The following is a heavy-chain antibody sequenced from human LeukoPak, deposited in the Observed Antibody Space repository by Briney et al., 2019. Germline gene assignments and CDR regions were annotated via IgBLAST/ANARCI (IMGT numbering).Heavy chain of an antibody. J-gene: IGHJ4*02. CDR2: ISSSSSYI. Sequence: CAASXFTFSSYSMNWVRQAPGKGLEWVSSISSSSSYIYYADSVKGRFTISRDNAKNSLYMQMNRLRDEDTAVYYCASGILDYDFWSGSLYFDYWGQGTLVTVSS. CDR1: XFTFSSYS. V-gene: IGHV3-21*01. D-gene: IGHD3-3*01. CDR3: ASGILDYDFWSGSLYFDY.